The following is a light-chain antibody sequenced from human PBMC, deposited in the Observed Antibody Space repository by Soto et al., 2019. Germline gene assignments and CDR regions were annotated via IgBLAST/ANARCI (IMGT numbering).Light chain of an antibody. Sequence: EIVLTQSPGTLSLSPGERATLSCRASKSVSSSYLAWYQHKPGQAPRLLIYGTSSRATGIPDRFSGSGCGTDFTLTISRLEPEDFAVYYCQQYGSSPPGLTFGGGTKVEIK. CDR1: KSVSSSY. J-gene: IGKJ4*01. CDR2: GTS. CDR3: QQYGSSPPGLT. V-gene: IGKV3-20*01.